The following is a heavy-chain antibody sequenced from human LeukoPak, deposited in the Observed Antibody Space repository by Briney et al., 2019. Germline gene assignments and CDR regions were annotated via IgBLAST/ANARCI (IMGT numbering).Heavy chain of an antibody. CDR1: GFTFSSYS. V-gene: IGHV3-21*01. Sequence: GGSLRLSCAASGFTFSSYSMNWVRQAPGKGLEWVSSISSSSSYIYYADSVKGRFTISRDNAKNSLYLQMNSLRAEDKAVYYCARDGDNSGSPRHYYGMDVWGQGTTVTVSS. D-gene: IGHD1-26*01. J-gene: IGHJ6*02. CDR3: ARDGDNSGSPRHYYGMDV. CDR2: ISSSSSYI.